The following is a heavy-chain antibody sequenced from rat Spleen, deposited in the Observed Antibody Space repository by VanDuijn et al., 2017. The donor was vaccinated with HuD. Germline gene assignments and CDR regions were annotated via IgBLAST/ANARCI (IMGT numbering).Heavy chain of an antibody. CDR2: IIYDGSST. J-gene: IGHJ2*01. CDR3: ARRHYGYTDYFDY. V-gene: IGHV5-29*01. D-gene: IGHD1-9*01. Sequence: EVQLVESDGVLVQPGRSLKLSCAASGFPFSNSDMAWVRQAPTKGLEWIASIIYDGSSTYYRDSVKGRFTISRDNAQSTLSLQMDSLRSEDTATYYCARRHYGYTDYFDYWGQGVMVTVSS. CDR1: GFPFSNSD.